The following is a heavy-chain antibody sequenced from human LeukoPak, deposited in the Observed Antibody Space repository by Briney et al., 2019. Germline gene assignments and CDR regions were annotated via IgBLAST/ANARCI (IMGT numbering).Heavy chain of an antibody. CDR2: IYYSGST. D-gene: IGHD6-6*01. CDR3: AREYSSSSGRGAFDI. V-gene: IGHV4-59*08. CDR1: GITFSSYA. J-gene: IGHJ3*02. Sequence: GSLRLSCAASGITFSSYAMSWIRQPPGKGLEWIGYIYYSGSTNYNPSLKSRLTISIDTSENQFSLKLSSVTAADTAVYYCAREYSSSSGRGAFDIWGQGTMVTVSS.